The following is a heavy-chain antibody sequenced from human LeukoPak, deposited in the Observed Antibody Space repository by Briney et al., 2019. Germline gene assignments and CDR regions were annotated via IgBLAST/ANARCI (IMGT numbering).Heavy chain of an antibody. V-gene: IGHV1-2*02. CDR3: ARAGAQQVVVAANDY. CDR2: INPNSGGT. CDR1: GYTFTGYY. Sequence: ASVKVSCKASGYTFTGYYMHWVRQAPGQGLEWMGWINPNSGGTNYAQKFQGRVTMTRDTSISTAYMELSRLRSDDTAVYYCARAGAQQVVVAANDYWGQGTLVTVSS. J-gene: IGHJ4*02. D-gene: IGHD2-15*01.